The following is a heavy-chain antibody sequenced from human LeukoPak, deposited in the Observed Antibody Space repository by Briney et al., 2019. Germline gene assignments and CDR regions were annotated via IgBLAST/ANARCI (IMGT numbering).Heavy chain of an antibody. Sequence: SDTLSLTCTVSGGSISSYYSSWIRQPPGGGLEWIGYIYYSGSTNYNPSLKSRVTISVDTSKNQFSLKLSSVTAADTAVYYCARGASYYSNYLLYYYYYMDVWGKGTTVTVSS. CDR3: ARGASYYSNYLLYYYYYMDV. CDR1: GGSISSYY. CDR2: IYYSGST. J-gene: IGHJ6*03. V-gene: IGHV4-59*07. D-gene: IGHD4-11*01.